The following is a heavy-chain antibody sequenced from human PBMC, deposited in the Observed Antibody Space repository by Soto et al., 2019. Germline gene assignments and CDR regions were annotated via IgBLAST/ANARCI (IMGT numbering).Heavy chain of an antibody. CDR1: GYSFAGCW. CDR3: ARLPGVRGVFDGFNV. J-gene: IGHJ3*01. Sequence: GESLKISCKGSGYSFAGCWIRRVRQMPGKGLDWMGVIYPGDSDTRYSPSFHGQLTISADKSISTAYLQWSSLKASDTAMYFCARLPGVRGVFDGFNVWGQGTMVTVSS. V-gene: IGHV5-51*01. CDR2: IYPGDSDT. D-gene: IGHD3-10*01.